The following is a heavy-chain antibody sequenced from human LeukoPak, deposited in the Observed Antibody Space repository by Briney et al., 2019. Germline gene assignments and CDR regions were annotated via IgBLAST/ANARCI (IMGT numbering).Heavy chain of an antibody. J-gene: IGHJ4*02. D-gene: IGHD5-18*01. CDR3: ARDRGYGLGY. CDR1: GGSISSSSYY. V-gene: IGHV4-39*07. Sequence: PSETLSLTCTVSGGSISSSSYYWGWIRQPPGKGLEWIGSIYYSGSTYYNPSLKSRVTISVDTSKNQFSLKLSSVTAADTAVYYCARDRGYGLGYWGQGTRVTVSS. CDR2: IYYSGST.